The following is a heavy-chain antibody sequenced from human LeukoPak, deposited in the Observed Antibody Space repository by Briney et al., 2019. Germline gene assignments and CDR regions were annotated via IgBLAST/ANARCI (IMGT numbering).Heavy chain of an antibody. J-gene: IGHJ4*02. D-gene: IGHD5-24*01. CDR3: AAAPIEMQQRGFDY. Sequence: AASVKVSCKASGFTFTNSAMQWGRQARGQRLEWVGWIVVASGNTKYAQKFQERVTITRDMSTSTAYMELSSLRPEDTAVYYCAAAPIEMQQRGFDYWGQGTLVTVSS. V-gene: IGHV1-58*02. CDR1: GFTFTNSA. CDR2: IVVASGNT.